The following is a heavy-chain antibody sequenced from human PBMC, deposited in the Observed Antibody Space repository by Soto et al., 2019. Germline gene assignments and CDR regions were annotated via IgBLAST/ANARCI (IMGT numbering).Heavy chain of an antibody. D-gene: IGHD6-13*01. CDR3: ATAAGFYFYYGMDV. CDR1: GYTFTSHW. CDR2: IYPGDSDT. V-gene: IGHV5-51*01. Sequence: GESLKISCRGSGYTFTSHWIGVVRQIPGKGLDWMGIIYPGDSDTRYSPSFQGQVTISVDKSISTAYLQWSSLKASDTAMYYCATAAGFYFYYGMDVWGPGTTVTVS. J-gene: IGHJ6*02.